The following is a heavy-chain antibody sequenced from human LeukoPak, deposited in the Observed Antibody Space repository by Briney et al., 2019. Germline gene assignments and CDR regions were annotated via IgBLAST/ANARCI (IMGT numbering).Heavy chain of an antibody. D-gene: IGHD2-8*01. CDR1: GFTFSSYW. J-gene: IGHJ4*02. CDR3: ARDNGGVDN. Sequence: GGSLRLSCAASGFTFSSYWMSWVRQAPGKGLEWVANIKQDESEKYYVDSLKGRFTISRDNAKNSLYLQMSSLRAEDTAIYYRARDNGGVDNWGQGTLVTVSS. CDR2: IKQDESEK. V-gene: IGHV3-7*01.